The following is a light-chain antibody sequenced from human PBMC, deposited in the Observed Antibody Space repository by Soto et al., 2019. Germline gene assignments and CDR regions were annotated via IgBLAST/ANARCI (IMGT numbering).Light chain of an antibody. CDR1: QSINGL. CDR2: KAS. CDR3: HQYHHFPGT. J-gene: IGKJ1*01. V-gene: IGKV1-5*03. Sequence: RASQSINGLLAWYQQKPGQAPNLLIYKASTLESGVPSRFSCSGCGTEMTLIGSLLKPDDSPTHYLHQYHHFPGTFGQGTKVDIK.